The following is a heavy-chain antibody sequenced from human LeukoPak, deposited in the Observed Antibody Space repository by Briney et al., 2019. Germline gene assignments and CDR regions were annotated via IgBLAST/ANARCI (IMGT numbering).Heavy chain of an antibody. D-gene: IGHD1-26*01. Sequence: SVKVSCKASGGTFSSYAISWVRQAPGQGLEWMGGIIPIFGTANYAQKFQGRVTITTDESTSTAYMELSSLRSEDTAVYYCARGGVGAIAFDIWGQGTMVTVSS. CDR3: ARGGVGAIAFDI. CDR1: GGTFSSYA. V-gene: IGHV1-69*05. J-gene: IGHJ3*02. CDR2: IIPIFGTA.